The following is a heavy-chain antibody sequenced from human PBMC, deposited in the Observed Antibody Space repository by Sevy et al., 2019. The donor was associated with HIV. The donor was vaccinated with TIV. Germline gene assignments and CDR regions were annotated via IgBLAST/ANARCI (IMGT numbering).Heavy chain of an antibody. J-gene: IGHJ5*02. CDR1: GYTFTGYY. D-gene: IGHD2-2*02. Sequence: ASVKVSGKASGYTFTGYYMHWVRQAPGQGLEWMGWINPNSGGTNYAQKFQGRVTMTRDTSISTAYMELSRLRSDDTAVYYCARAGGYCSSTSCNRPWFDPWGQGTLVTVSS. CDR3: ARAGGYCSSTSCNRPWFDP. V-gene: IGHV1-2*02. CDR2: INPNSGGT.